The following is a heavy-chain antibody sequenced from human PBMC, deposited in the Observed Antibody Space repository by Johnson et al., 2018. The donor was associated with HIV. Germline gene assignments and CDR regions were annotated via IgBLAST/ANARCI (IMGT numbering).Heavy chain of an antibody. CDR1: GFTFSSYG. V-gene: IGHV3-30*02. CDR2: LRYDGSNK. J-gene: IGHJ3*02. Sequence: QVQLVESGGGVVQPGGSLRLSCAESGFTFSSYGMHWVRQAPGKGLEWVAFLRYDGSNKYYADSVKGRFTISRDHSKNTLYLQMNSLRAEDTAVYYCAREDQNWNYDHAFDIWGQGTMVTVSS. D-gene: IGHD1-7*01. CDR3: AREDQNWNYDHAFDI.